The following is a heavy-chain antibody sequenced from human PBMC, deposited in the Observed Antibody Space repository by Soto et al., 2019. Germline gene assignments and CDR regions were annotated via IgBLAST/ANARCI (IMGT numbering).Heavy chain of an antibody. Sequence: PGGSLRLSCAASGFTFSSYWMSWVRQAPGKGLEWVANIKQDGSEKYYVDSVKGRFTISRDNAKNSLYLQMNSLRAEDTAVYYCARAVVVAAYSNYYYGMDGWGQGTTVTVSS. J-gene: IGHJ6*02. CDR2: IKQDGSEK. CDR1: GFTFSSYW. CDR3: ARAVVVAAYSNYYYGMDG. V-gene: IGHV3-7*04. D-gene: IGHD2-15*01.